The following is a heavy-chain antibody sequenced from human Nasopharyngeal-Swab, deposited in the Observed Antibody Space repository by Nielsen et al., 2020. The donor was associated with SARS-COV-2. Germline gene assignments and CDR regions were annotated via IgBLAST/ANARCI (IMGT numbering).Heavy chain of an antibody. CDR3: ARPAPPVYYYYMDV. J-gene: IGHJ6*03. CDR2: ISYSGST. Sequence: SETLSLTCTVFGGSISTYYWSWIRRPPGKGLDWIGYISYSGSTNYNPSLKSRVTISVDTSKKQFSLRLSSLTAADTAVYYCARPAPPVYYYYMDVWGKGTTVTVSS. V-gene: IGHV4-59*08. CDR1: GGSISTYY.